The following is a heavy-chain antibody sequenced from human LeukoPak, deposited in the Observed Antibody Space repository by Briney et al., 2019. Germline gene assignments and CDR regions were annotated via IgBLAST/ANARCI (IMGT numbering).Heavy chain of an antibody. D-gene: IGHD3-10*01. J-gene: IGHJ5*02. V-gene: IGHV5-51*01. CDR2: IYPGDSDT. CDR3: ARIVGFRELSKDWFDP. CDR1: GYSFTSYW. Sequence: GESLEISCKGSGYSFTSYWIGWVRQMPGKGLEWMGIIYPGDSDTRYSPSFQGQVTISADKSISTAYLQWSSLKASDTAVYYCARIVGFRELSKDWFDPWGQGTLVTVSS.